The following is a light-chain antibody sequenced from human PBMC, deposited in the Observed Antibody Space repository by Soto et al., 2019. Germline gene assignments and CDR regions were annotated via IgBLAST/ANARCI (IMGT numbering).Light chain of an antibody. J-gene: IGLJ2*01. CDR1: SSNIGAGYD. V-gene: IGLV1-40*01. CDR3: QSYDSRLSVI. Sequence: QSVLTQPSSVSGAPGQRVTISCTGSSSNIGAGYDVHWYQQLPGRAPKLLIYGNNNRPSGVPDRFSGSKSGTSASLAITGLQAEDEADYYCQSYDSRLSVIFGGGTKVTVL. CDR2: GNN.